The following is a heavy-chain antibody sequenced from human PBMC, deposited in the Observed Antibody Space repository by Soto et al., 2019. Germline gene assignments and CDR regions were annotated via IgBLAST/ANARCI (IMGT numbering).Heavy chain of an antibody. D-gene: IGHD1-26*01. CDR1: GFTFSSYG. Sequence: QVQLVESGGGVVQPGRSLRLACAASGFTFSSYGMHWVRQAPGKGLEWVAVISYDGSNKYYADSVKGRFTISRDNSKNTLYLQMNSLRAEDTAVYYCAKDVVVGATTGLGDYYYYYGMYVWGQGTTVTVS. CDR2: ISYDGSNK. CDR3: AKDVVVGATTGLGDYYYYYGMYV. J-gene: IGHJ6*02. V-gene: IGHV3-30*18.